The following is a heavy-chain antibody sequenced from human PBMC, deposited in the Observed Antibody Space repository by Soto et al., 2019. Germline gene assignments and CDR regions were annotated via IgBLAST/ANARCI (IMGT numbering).Heavy chain of an antibody. CDR3: ARATQSIAAARENYFDY. Sequence: PGGSLRLSCAASGFTFSSYGMHWVRQAPGKGLEWVAVIWYDGSNKYYADSVKGRFTISRDNSKNTLYLQMNSLRAEDTAVYYCARATQSIAAARENYFDYWGQGTLVTVSS. CDR1: GFTFSSYG. V-gene: IGHV3-33*01. J-gene: IGHJ4*02. D-gene: IGHD6-13*01. CDR2: IWYDGSNK.